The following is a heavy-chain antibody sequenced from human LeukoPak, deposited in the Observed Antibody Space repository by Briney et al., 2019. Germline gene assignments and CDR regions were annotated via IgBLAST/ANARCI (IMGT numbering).Heavy chain of an antibody. V-gene: IGHV4-39*01. CDR2: IYYSGIT. D-gene: IGHD2-2*01. CDR3: HFKYCSSSTCFYYFDY. CDR1: GGSISSSSHY. J-gene: IGHJ4*02. Sequence: PSETLFLTCTVSGGSISSSSHYWGWIRQPPGKGLEWIGSIYYSGITYYNPSLRSRVTISVDTSKNQFSLKLSSVTATDTAVYYCHFKYCSSSTCFYYFDYWGQGTLVTVSS.